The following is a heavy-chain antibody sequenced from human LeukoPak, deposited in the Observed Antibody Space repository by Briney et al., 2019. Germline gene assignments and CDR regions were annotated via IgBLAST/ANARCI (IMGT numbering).Heavy chain of an antibody. CDR2: ISGSGDST. J-gene: IGHJ4*02. D-gene: IGHD5-18*01. CDR1: GFTFSNYA. Sequence: GGSLRLSCAASGFTFSNYAMSWVRQAPGKGLEWVSAISGSGDSTYSADSVKGRFTISRDNAKNTLYLQMNSLRAEDTAVYYCAKGSGDTAMVTSFDYWGQGTLVTVSS. V-gene: IGHV3-23*01. CDR3: AKGSGDTAMVTSFDY.